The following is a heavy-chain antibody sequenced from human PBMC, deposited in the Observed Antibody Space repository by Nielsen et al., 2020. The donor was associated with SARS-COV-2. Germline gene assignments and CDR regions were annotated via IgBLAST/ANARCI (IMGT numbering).Heavy chain of an antibody. Sequence: GGSLRLSCAASGFTFSDYYMSWIRQAPGKGLEWVSLISGDGGSTYYADSVKGRFTISRDNSKNSLYLQMNSLRTEDTALYYCAKVEGVYYGMDVWGQGTTVTVSS. V-gene: IGHV3-43*02. D-gene: IGHD3-10*01. J-gene: IGHJ6*02. CDR3: AKVEGVYYGMDV. CDR1: GFTFSDYY. CDR2: ISGDGGST.